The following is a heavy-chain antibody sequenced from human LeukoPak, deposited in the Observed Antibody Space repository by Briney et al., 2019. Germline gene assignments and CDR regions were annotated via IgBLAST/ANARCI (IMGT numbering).Heavy chain of an antibody. D-gene: IGHD3-10*01. Sequence: SETLSLTCTVSGGSFSSYYWSWIRQPAGKGLEWIGRIYTSGITNYNTNYNPSLSSRVTMSVDTSKNQFSLKLNSVTAADMAVYYCARAIWYGSGTTAFDYWGPGTLVTVSS. CDR2: IYTSGITNYNT. CDR1: GGSFSSYY. V-gene: IGHV4-4*07. CDR3: ARAIWYGSGTTAFDY. J-gene: IGHJ4*02.